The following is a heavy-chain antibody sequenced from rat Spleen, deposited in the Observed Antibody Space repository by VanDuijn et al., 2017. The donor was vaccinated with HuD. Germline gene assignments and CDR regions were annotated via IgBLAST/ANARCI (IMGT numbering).Heavy chain of an antibody. CDR1: GFTFSNYG. CDR3: ARRLYDYFDY. Sequence: EVQLVESGGGLVQPGTSLKLSCAASGFTFSNYGMAWVRQALTKGLEWVATISHDGSGTDYRDSVKGRFTISRDNARSTLSLQMDSLRSEDTATYYCARRLYDYFDYWGQGVMVTVSS. CDR2: ISHDGSGT. J-gene: IGHJ2*01. V-gene: IGHV5-29*01. D-gene: IGHD1-2*01.